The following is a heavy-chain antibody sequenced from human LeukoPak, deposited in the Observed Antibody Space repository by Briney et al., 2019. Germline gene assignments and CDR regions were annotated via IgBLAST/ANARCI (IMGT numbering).Heavy chain of an antibody. Sequence: PSETLSLTCTVSGGSISSTNYYWDWIRQPPGKGLEWIGYIYYSGSTNYNPSLKSRVTISVDTSKNQFSLKLSSVTAADTAVYYCATGSSGWYYFDYWGQGTLVTVSS. CDR2: IYYSGST. CDR3: ATGSSGWYYFDY. J-gene: IGHJ4*02. CDR1: GGSISSTNYY. D-gene: IGHD6-19*01. V-gene: IGHV4-61*05.